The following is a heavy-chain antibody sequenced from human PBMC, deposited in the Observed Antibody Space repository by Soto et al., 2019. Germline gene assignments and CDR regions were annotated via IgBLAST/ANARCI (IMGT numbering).Heavy chain of an antibody. CDR3: ARSHSAYHYHAMDA. Sequence: ASVKVSCKTSRYIFTGYYMHWVRQAPGQGLEWMGWINPNSGDTNYAQRFKGRVSMTSDTSINTAYLELSRLRPGDTAVFFCARSHSAYHYHAMDAWGQGXTVTVYS. CDR1: RYIFTGYY. J-gene: IGHJ6*02. V-gene: IGHV1-2*02. CDR2: INPNSGDT.